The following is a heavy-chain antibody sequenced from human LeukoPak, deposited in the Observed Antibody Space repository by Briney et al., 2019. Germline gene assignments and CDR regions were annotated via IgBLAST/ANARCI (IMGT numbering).Heavy chain of an antibody. V-gene: IGHV1-69*13. CDR1: GGTFSSCA. D-gene: IGHD1-7*01. Sequence: ASVKVSCKASGGTFSSCAISWVRQAPGQGLEWMGGIIPIFGTANYAQKFQGRVTITADESTSTAYMELSSLRSEDTAVYYCARTNWNYAPAGYYYYYMDVWGKGTTVTVSS. CDR3: ARTNWNYAPAGYYYYYMDV. CDR2: IIPIFGTA. J-gene: IGHJ6*03.